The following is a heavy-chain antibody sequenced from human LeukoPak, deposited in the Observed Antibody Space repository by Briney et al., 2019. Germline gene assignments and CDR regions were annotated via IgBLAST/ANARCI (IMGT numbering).Heavy chain of an antibody. Sequence: PSETLSLACTVSGGSLSSYYWSWIRQPPGKGLEWIGYIYYSGSTYYNPSLKSRVTISVDTSKNQFSLKLSSVTAADTAVYYCARGVVPAARGSAHSWFDPWGQGTLVTVSS. CDR2: IYYSGST. J-gene: IGHJ5*02. D-gene: IGHD2-2*01. V-gene: IGHV4-59*06. CDR1: GGSLSSYY. CDR3: ARGVVPAARGSAHSWFDP.